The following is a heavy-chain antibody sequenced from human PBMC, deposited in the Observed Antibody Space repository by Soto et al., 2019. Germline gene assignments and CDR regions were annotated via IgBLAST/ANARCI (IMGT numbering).Heavy chain of an antibody. CDR1: GFTFSNAL. CDR3: GTGLTILGVFLEH. Sequence: GGSLRLSCAASGFTFSNALMTWVRQAPGKGLEWVGSIKSKSDGATTDYAAPVRGRFIISRDDSKNTLYLQMNSLKTEDTAVYYWGTGLTILGVFLEHGGQGALV. J-gene: IGHJ4*01. D-gene: IGHD3-3*01. CDR2: IKSKSDGATT. V-gene: IGHV3-15*01.